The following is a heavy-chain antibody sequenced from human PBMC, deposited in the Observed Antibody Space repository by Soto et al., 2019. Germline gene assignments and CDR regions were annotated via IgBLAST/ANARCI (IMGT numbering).Heavy chain of an antibody. Sequence: QVQLVQSGAEVKKPGSSVRVSCKASGGTLRSHAINWVRQAPGQGLEWMGGIIPIFGSPNYAQKFQGRVTITADESSISGYMELSSLRSEDNAVYYWAATVEIPYCHRMDVWGQGNTVTVSS. J-gene: IGHJ6*02. CDR3: AATVEIPYCHRMDV. V-gene: IGHV1-69*01. CDR1: GGTLRSHA. D-gene: IGHD4-4*01. CDR2: IIPIFGSP.